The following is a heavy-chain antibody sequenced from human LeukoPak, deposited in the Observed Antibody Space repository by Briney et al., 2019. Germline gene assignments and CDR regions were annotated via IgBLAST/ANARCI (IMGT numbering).Heavy chain of an antibody. V-gene: IGHV5-51*01. CDR2: ICPGDSDT. D-gene: IGHD2-15*01. Sequence: GESLKNSCKGSGYSFTSYWIGWVRQMPGKGLEWMGIICPGDSDTRYSPSFQGQVTISADKSINTAYLQWNSLKASDTAIYYCARFVGACSGGNCYSDYWGQGTLVTVSS. J-gene: IGHJ4*02. CDR3: ARFVGACSGGNCYSDY. CDR1: GYSFTSYW.